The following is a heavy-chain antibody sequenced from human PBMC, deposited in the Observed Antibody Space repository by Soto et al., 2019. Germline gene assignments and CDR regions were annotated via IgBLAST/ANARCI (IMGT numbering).Heavy chain of an antibody. CDR3: AKTRYYDFWSGYLEGANWFDP. CDR2: ISGSGGST. V-gene: IGHV3-23*01. D-gene: IGHD3-3*01. J-gene: IGHJ5*02. CDR1: GFTFSSYA. Sequence: EVQLLESGGGLVQPGGSLRLSCAASGFTFSSYAMSWVRQAPGKGLEWVSAISGSGGSTYYADSVKGRFTISRDNSKNTLYLQMNSLRAEYTAVYYCAKTRYYDFWSGYLEGANWFDPWGQGTLVTVSS.